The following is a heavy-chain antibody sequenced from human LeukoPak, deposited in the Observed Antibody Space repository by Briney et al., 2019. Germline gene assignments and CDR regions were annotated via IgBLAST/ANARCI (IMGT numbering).Heavy chain of an antibody. D-gene: IGHD5-12*01. CDR2: ISSSSSTI. J-gene: IGHJ4*02. Sequence: GGSLRPSCAASGFTFSSYSMDWVRQAPGTGLEWVSYISSSSSTIYYADSVKGRFTISRDNAKNSLYLQMNSLRVEDTAVYYCARGRGYSGYVEDYWGQGTLVTVSS. V-gene: IGHV3-48*04. CDR3: ARGRGYSGYVEDY. CDR1: GFTFSSYS.